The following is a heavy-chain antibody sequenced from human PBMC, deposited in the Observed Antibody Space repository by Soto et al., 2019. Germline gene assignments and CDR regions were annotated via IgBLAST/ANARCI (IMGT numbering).Heavy chain of an antibody. CDR2: IYYSGST. V-gene: IGHV4-59*01. D-gene: IGHD3-10*01. CDR3: ARYGSGSSVWFAP. Sequence: QVQLQESGPGLVKPSETLSLTCTVSGGSISSYYWSWIRQPPGKGLEWIGYIYYSGSTNYNPSLPXRXXISVDTSKNQFSLKLSSVTAADTAVSYCARYGSGSSVWFAPWGQGTLVTVSS. CDR1: GGSISSYY. J-gene: IGHJ5*02.